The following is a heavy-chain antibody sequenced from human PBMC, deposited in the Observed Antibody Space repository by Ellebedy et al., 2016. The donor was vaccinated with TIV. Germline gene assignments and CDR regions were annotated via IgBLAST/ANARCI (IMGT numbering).Heavy chain of an antibody. CDR3: ARGAVLDY. Sequence: GGSLRLXCAASGFTFSRYSLHWVRQAPGKGLEWVAVISYDRTEIHYADSVKGRFTISRDNSKNTLYLQLNSLSTEDTALYYCARGAVLDYWGQGTLVIVSS. V-gene: IGHV3-30*04. CDR2: ISYDRTEI. J-gene: IGHJ4*02. CDR1: GFTFSRYS.